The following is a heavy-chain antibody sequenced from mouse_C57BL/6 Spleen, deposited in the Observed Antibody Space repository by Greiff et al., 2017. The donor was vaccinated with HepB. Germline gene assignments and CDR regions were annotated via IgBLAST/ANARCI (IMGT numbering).Heavy chain of an antibody. CDR1: GYTFTSYW. CDR3: AGYYYGSSYDWYFDV. J-gene: IGHJ1*03. Sequence: QVQLKQPGAELVKPGASVKLSCKASGYTFTSYWMHWVKQRPGQGLEWIGMIHPNSGSTNYNEKFKSKATLTVDKSSSTAYMQLSSLTSEDSAVYYCAGYYYGSSYDWYFDVWGTGTTVTVSS. D-gene: IGHD1-1*01. CDR2: IHPNSGST. V-gene: IGHV1-64*01.